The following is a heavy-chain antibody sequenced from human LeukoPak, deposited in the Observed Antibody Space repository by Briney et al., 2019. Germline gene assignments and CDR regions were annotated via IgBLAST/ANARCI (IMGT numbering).Heavy chain of an antibody. Sequence: PGGSLRLSCAVSGFTVITNYMNWVRQAPGKGLEWVAVVYSGGSTFYADPVKGRFTISRDNSKNTLYLQMNSLRAEDTAVYYCARLANPSGYWDWGQGTLVTVSS. V-gene: IGHV3-53*01. CDR3: ARLANPSGYWD. D-gene: IGHD3-22*01. J-gene: IGHJ4*02. CDR2: VYSGGST. CDR1: GFTVITNY.